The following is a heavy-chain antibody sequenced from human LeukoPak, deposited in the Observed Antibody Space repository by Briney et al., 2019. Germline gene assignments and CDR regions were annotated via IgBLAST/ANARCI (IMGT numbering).Heavy chain of an antibody. J-gene: IGHJ4*02. D-gene: IGHD5-12*01. V-gene: IGHV3-48*01. CDR3: AGQRSGYDFDH. CDR2: ISTTNTI. Sequence: GGSLRLSCAASGFIFSSYSMNWVRQAPGKGLEWVSYISTTNTIYYRDSVEGRFTISRDNAKNLLYLQMNSLRAEDTAVYYCAGQRSGYDFDHWGQGTPVTVSS. CDR1: GFIFSSYS.